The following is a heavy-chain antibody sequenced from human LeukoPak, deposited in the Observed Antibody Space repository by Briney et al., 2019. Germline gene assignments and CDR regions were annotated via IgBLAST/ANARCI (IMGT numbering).Heavy chain of an antibody. CDR2: IYYSGST. Sequence: SSETLSLTCTVSGGSISSYYWSWIRQPPGKGLEWIGYIYYSGSTNYNPSLKSRVTISVDTSKNQFSLKLSSVTAADTAVYYCARQLRHPSYSSSRLPPNWFDPWGQGTLVTVSS. CDR1: GGSISSYY. D-gene: IGHD6-13*01. V-gene: IGHV4-59*08. CDR3: ARQLRHPSYSSSRLPPNWFDP. J-gene: IGHJ5*02.